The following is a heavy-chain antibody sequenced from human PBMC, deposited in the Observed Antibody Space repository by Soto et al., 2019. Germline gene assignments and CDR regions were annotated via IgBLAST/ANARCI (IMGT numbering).Heavy chain of an antibody. J-gene: IGHJ4*02. V-gene: IGHV3-30*18. CDR3: AKDRYSGTYPTDFDY. Sequence: LAPGKGLEWVALISYDGGNEKYTESVKDRFTISRDDSHNVAYLQMSSLRTEDTAMYYCAKDRYSGTYPTDFDYWGQGSLVTVSS. D-gene: IGHD1-26*01. CDR2: ISYDGGNE.